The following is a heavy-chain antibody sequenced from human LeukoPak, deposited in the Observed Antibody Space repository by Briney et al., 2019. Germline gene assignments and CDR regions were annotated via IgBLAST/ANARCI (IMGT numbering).Heavy chain of an antibody. CDR1: GFTFSSYS. Sequence: PGGSLRLSCAASGFTFSSYSMNWVRQAPGKGLEWVSSISSSSSYIYYAVSVKGRFTISKDNAKNSLYLQMNSLRAEDTAVYYCAITTVFNWFDPWGQGTLVTVSS. CDR3: AITTVFNWFDP. V-gene: IGHV3-21*01. CDR2: ISSSSSYI. D-gene: IGHD4-17*01. J-gene: IGHJ5*02.